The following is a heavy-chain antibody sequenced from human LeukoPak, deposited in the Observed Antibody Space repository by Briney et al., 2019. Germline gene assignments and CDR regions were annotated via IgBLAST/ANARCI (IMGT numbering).Heavy chain of an antibody. CDR2: IWYDGSNK. CDR1: GFTFSSYG. J-gene: IGHJ6*02. Sequence: SGGSLRLSCAASGFTFSSYGMHRVRQAPGKGLEWVAVIWYDGSNKYYADSVKGRFTISRDNSKNTLYLQMNSLRAEDTAVYYCARDQGANDYSNYHGMDVWGQGTTVTVSS. V-gene: IGHV3-33*01. CDR3: ARDQGANDYSNYHGMDV. D-gene: IGHD4-11*01.